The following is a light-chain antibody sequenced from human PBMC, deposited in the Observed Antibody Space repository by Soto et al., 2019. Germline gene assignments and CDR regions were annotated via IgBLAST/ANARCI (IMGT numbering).Light chain of an antibody. CDR1: SGDVGDYKY. Sequence: QSVLTQPASVSGSPGQSITISCTGTSGDVGDYKYVSWYQQHPDKAPTLIIFVNSNRPSGISNRFSASKSGNTASLTISGLQAEDEADYYCSSYTSSDTPYVFGTGTKLTVL. CDR2: VNS. J-gene: IGLJ1*01. CDR3: SSYTSSDTPYV. V-gene: IGLV2-14*01.